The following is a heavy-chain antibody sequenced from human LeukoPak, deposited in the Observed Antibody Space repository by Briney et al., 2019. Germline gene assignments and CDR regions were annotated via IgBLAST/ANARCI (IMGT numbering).Heavy chain of an antibody. D-gene: IGHD6-19*01. Sequence: GGSLRLSCAASGFTFSSYAMSWVRQAPGKGLEWVSAISGSGGSTYYADSVKGRFAISRDNSKSTLYLQVNSLRAEDTAVYYCAKDRYSSGWYPFDYWDQGTLVTVSS. CDR3: AKDRYSSGWYPFDY. CDR1: GFTFSSYA. CDR2: ISGSGGST. J-gene: IGHJ4*02. V-gene: IGHV3-23*01.